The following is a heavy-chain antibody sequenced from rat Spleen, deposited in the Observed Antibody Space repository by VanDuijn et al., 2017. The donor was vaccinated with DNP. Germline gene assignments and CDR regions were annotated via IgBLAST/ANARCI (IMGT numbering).Heavy chain of an antibody. Sequence: EVQLVESGGGFVQPGRSLKLSCAASGFTFSDYYMAWVRQAPTKGLEWVAYISYDGGSTYYGDSVKGRFTISRDNAKSTLYLQMNSLRSEDMATYYCARPGLGTIDYWGQGTLVTVSS. CDR3: ARPGLGTIDY. CDR1: GFTFSDYY. D-gene: IGHD4-2*01. V-gene: IGHV5-22*01. CDR2: ISYDGGST. J-gene: IGHJ3*01.